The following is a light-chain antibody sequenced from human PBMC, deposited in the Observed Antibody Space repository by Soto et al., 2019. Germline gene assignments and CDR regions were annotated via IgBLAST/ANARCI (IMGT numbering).Light chain of an antibody. V-gene: IGKV3-15*01. CDR3: QQYNNWPPCT. Sequence: EIVMTQSPVTLSVSPGERATLSCRASQSIGNNLAWYQQKPGQAPRLLIYGASTRAAGVPARFSGSGFGTEFTLTIISLQSGDLAVYYCQQYNNWPPCTFGQGTNLEIK. CDR1: QSIGNN. CDR2: GAS. J-gene: IGKJ2*02.